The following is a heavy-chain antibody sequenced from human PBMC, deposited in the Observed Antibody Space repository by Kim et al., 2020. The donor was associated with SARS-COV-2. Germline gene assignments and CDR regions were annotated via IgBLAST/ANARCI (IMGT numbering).Heavy chain of an antibody. CDR1: GGSISHYY. J-gene: IGHJ2*01. CDR2: IYYSGST. Sequence: SETLSLTCTVSGGSISHYYWSWIRQPPGKGLEWIGYIYYSGSTNYNPSLKNRVSISIDTSRNLFSLNLSSVTAADTAVYYCARVTSVAGTRYFDPWGLGT. V-gene: IGHV4-59*01. D-gene: IGHD6-19*01. CDR3: ARVTSVAGTRYFDP.